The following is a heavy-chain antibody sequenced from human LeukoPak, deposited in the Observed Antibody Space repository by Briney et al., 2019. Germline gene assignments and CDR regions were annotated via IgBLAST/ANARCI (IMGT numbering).Heavy chain of an antibody. D-gene: IGHD3-10*01. Sequence: SETLSLTCTVSGGSISSYYWSWIRQPPGKGLEWIGYIYYSGSTNYNPSLKSRVTISVDTSKNQFSLKLSSVTAADTAVYYCASSEGTVDAFDIWGQGRMVTVSS. CDR2: IYYSGST. CDR1: GGSISSYY. J-gene: IGHJ3*02. V-gene: IGHV4-59*08. CDR3: ASSEGTVDAFDI.